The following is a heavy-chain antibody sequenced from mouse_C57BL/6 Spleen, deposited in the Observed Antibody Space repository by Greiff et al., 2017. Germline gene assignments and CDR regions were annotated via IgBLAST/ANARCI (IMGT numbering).Heavy chain of an antibody. J-gene: IGHJ3*01. V-gene: IGHV1-15*01. CDR1: GYTFTDYE. Sequence: VKLMESGAELVRPGASVTLSCKASGYTFTDYEMHWVKQTPVHGLEWIGAIDPETGGTAYNQKFKGKAILTADKSSSTAYMELRSLTSEDSAVYYCTTKYYGSKAWFAYWGQGTLVTVSA. CDR3: TTKYYGSKAWFAY. D-gene: IGHD1-1*01. CDR2: IDPETGGT.